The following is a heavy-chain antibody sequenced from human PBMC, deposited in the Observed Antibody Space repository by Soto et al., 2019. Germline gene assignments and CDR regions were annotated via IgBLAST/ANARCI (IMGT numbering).Heavy chain of an antibody. Sequence: EVQLVESGGGLVQPGGSLRLSCAASGFPFSSHWMTWVRQAPGTGLEWVAYIKQDGSEKYYVDSVMGRFTMSIDNTQSSLSLQMNTLRVEDSAVYYCARITSPGYFDSWGQGTLVTVSS. CDR3: ARITSPGYFDS. CDR2: IKQDGSEK. CDR1: GFPFSSHW. D-gene: IGHD1-20*01. J-gene: IGHJ4*02. V-gene: IGHV3-7*05.